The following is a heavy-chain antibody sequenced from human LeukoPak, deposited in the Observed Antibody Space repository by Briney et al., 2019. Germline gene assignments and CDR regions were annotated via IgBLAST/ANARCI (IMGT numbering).Heavy chain of an antibody. D-gene: IGHD6-13*01. Sequence: SETLSLTCTVSGGSISNYNYYWGWIRQPPGKGLEWIGSIYYSGNTYYNPSLKSRVTISVDTSKNQFSLKLSSVTAADTAVYYCARLSSSWYQDWYFDLWGRGTLVTVSS. J-gene: IGHJ2*01. CDR3: ARLSSSWYQDWYFDL. CDR1: GGSISNYNYY. V-gene: IGHV4-39*07. CDR2: IYYSGNT.